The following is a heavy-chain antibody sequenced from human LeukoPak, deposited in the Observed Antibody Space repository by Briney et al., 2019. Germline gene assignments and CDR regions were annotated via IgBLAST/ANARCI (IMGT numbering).Heavy chain of an antibody. CDR3: ARLGDYYDSSGYAMF. D-gene: IGHD3-22*01. Sequence: GGSLQMPCKGSQYHFISYWMGWTRQLPGKGLEWMEIIYPGDSDTRYSPSFQGQVTISADKSIRAAYLQWSSLKALDTAMYYCARLGDYYDSSGYAMFWGQGTLVTVSS. V-gene: IGHV5-51*01. J-gene: IGHJ4*02. CDR1: QYHFISYW. CDR2: IYPGDSDT.